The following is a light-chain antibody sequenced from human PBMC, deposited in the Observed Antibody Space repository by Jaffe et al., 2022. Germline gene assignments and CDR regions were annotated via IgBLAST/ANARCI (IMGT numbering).Light chain of an antibody. J-gene: IGLJ2*01. Sequence: QSALTQPASVSGSPGQSITISCTGTRSDVGGYNFVSWYQQHPGKAPKLMIYEVSNRPSGVSNRFSGSKSGNTASLTISGLQAEDEADYYCTSYTSSSTLVLFGGGTKLTVL. V-gene: IGLV2-14*01. CDR1: RSDVGGYNF. CDR3: TSYTSSSTLVL. CDR2: EVS.